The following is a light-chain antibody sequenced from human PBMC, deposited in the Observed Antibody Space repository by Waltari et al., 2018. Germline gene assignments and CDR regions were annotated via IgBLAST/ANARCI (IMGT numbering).Light chain of an antibody. CDR1: QSVSSDY. J-gene: IGKJ1*01. V-gene: IGKV3-20*01. CDR3: QQYGTSPRT. Sequence: EIVLTQSPGTLSLFQGERATLSCGASQSVSSDYLAWYQQRPGQAPRLLIYGASRRPAGIPDRFSGSGSGTDFTLTITRLEAEDFAVYYCQQYGTSPRTFGQGTKVEIK. CDR2: GAS.